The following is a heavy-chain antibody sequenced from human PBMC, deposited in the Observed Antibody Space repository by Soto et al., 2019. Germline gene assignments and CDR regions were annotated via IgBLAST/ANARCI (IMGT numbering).Heavy chain of an antibody. D-gene: IGHD3-9*01. CDR3: AIAVYYDILTGRRSDY. Sequence: SGTLSLTCAVYGGSFSGYYWSWIRQPPGKGLEWIGEINHSGSTNYNPSLKSRVTISVDTSKNQFSLKLSSVTAADTAVYYCAIAVYYDILTGRRSDYSGQGTLLIVS. J-gene: IGHJ4*02. CDR2: INHSGST. V-gene: IGHV4-34*01. CDR1: GGSFSGYY.